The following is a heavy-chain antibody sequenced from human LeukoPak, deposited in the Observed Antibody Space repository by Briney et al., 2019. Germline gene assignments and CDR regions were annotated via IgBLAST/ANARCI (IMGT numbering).Heavy chain of an antibody. Sequence: ASVKVSCKASGYTFTSYDINWVRQATGQGLEWMGWMNPNSGNTGYAQKFRGRVTITRNTSISTAYMELSSLRSEDTAVYYCARLRPGDFDAFDIWGQGTMVTVSS. D-gene: IGHD4-17*01. V-gene: IGHV1-8*03. CDR2: MNPNSGNT. CDR1: GYTFTSYD. CDR3: ARLRPGDFDAFDI. J-gene: IGHJ3*02.